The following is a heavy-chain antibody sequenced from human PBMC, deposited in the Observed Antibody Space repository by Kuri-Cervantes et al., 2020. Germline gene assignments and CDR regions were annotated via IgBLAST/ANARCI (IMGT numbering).Heavy chain of an antibody. J-gene: IGHJ4*02. CDR3: AKAVRFGYCSGGSCYMVGHFDY. CDR2: ISWNSGSI. V-gene: IGHV3-9*01. Sequence: SLKISCAASGFTFDDYAMHWVRQAPGKGLEWVSGISWNSGSIGYADSVKGRFTISRDNAKNSLYLQMNSLRAEDTALYYCAKAVRFGYCSGGSCYMVGHFDYWGQGTLVTVSS. D-gene: IGHD2-15*01. CDR1: GFTFDDYA.